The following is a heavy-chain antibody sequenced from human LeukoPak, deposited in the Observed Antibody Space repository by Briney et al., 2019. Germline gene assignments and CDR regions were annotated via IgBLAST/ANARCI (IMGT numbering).Heavy chain of an antibody. CDR2: ISGSGGST. D-gene: IGHD3-10*01. J-gene: IGHJ4*02. CDR3: AKGMSGFGELFGDY. Sequence: GGSLRLSCAASGFTFSSYAMSWVRQAPGKGLEWVSAISGSGGSTYCADPVKGRFTISRDNSKNTLYLQMNSLRAEDTAVYYCAKGMSGFGELFGDYWGQGTLVTVSS. V-gene: IGHV3-23*01. CDR1: GFTFSSYA.